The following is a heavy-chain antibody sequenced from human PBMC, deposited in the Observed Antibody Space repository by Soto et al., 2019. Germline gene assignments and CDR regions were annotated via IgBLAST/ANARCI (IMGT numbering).Heavy chain of an antibody. CDR1: GFTFSTYA. V-gene: IGHV3-23*01. D-gene: IGHD3-10*01. Sequence: EVQLLESGGGLVQPGGSLRLSCSTSGFTFSTYAMNWVRQAPGKGLEWVSALSGSGGTTYYADSVRGRFTISRDNSKNTLFLHKNSLRDEDTALYYCAKQRAGYGSGSDTYFFDFWGQGTLVTVSS. CDR3: AKQRAGYGSGSDTYFFDF. J-gene: IGHJ4*02. CDR2: LSGSGGTT.